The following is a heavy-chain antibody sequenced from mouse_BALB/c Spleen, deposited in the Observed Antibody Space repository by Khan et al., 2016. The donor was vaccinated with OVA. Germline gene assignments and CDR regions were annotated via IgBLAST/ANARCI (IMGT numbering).Heavy chain of an antibody. CDR1: GYTFTSYT. Sequence: QVQLQQSGAELARPGASVKMSCKASGYTFTSYTMHWVKQRPGQGLEWIGYINPSSGYTNYNQKFKDKATLTADKSSSKAYMQLSSLTSEDSAVDYCAREGAYYRNDGGFAYWGQGTLVTVSA. D-gene: IGHD2-14*01. J-gene: IGHJ3*01. CDR2: INPSSGYT. CDR3: AREGAYYRNDGGFAY. V-gene: IGHV1-4*01.